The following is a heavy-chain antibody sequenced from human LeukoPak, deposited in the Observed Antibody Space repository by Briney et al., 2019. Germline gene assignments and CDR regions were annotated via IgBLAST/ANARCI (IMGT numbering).Heavy chain of an antibody. CDR3: AKDRQGFGFGEQLDYYYMDV. CDR1: EFTFSGYA. V-gene: IGHV3-23*01. Sequence: PGGSLRLSCVASEFTFSGYAMSWVRQVPGKGLEWVSVISDSGGSTYYADSVKGRFTISRDNSKNTLYLQINSLRAEDTAVYYCAKDRQGFGFGEQLDYYYMDVWGKGGTASVSS. J-gene: IGHJ6*03. CDR2: ISDSGGST. D-gene: IGHD3-10*01.